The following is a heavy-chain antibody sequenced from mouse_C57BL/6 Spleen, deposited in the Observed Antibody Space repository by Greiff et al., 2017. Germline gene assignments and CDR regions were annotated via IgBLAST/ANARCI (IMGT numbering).Heavy chain of an antibody. V-gene: IGHV1-15*01. CDR1: GYTFTDYE. Sequence: QVQLQQSGAELVRPGASVTLSCKASGYTFTDYEMHWVKQTPVHGLEWIGAIDPETGGTAYNQKFKGKAILTADNSSSTAYMELRSLTSEDSAVYYCTRNLIYYYGSSGYCDVWGTGTTVTVSS. J-gene: IGHJ1*03. D-gene: IGHD1-1*01. CDR2: IDPETGGT. CDR3: TRNLIYYYGSSGYCDV.